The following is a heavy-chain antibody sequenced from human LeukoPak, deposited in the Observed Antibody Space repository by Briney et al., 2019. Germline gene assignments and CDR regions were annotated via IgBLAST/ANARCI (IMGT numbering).Heavy chain of an antibody. CDR2: INHSGST. Sequence: SETLSLTCAVYGGSFSGYYWSWIRQPPGKGLEWIGEINHSGSTNYNPSLKSRVTISVDTSKNQFSLKLSSVTAADTAVYYCARSARIPGIAAAGTGGPRYYFDYWGQGTLVTVSS. D-gene: IGHD6-13*01. CDR1: GGSFSGYY. J-gene: IGHJ4*02. CDR3: ARSARIPGIAAAGTGGPRYYFDY. V-gene: IGHV4-34*01.